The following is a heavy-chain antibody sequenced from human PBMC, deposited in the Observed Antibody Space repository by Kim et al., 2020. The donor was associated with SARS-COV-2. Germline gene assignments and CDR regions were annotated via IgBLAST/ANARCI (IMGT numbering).Heavy chain of an antibody. D-gene: IGHD5-18*01. J-gene: IGHJ4*02. Sequence: YADYVKGRFTISRDNTKNTLYLQMNSLGADEAAVYYCARGGQYNYFYLEYWGQGTLVTVSS. V-gene: IGHV3-74*01. CDR3: ARGGQYNYFYLEY.